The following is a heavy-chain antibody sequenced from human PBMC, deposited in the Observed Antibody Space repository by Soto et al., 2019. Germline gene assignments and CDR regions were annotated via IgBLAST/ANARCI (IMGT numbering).Heavy chain of an antibody. V-gene: IGHV4-39*01. CDR2: IYYSGST. CDR3: ARRYSSSFDF. CDR1: GGSISSSSYY. J-gene: IGHJ4*02. D-gene: IGHD6-13*01. Sequence: PSETLSLTCTVSGGSISSSSYYWGWIRQPPGKGLEWIGSIYYSGSTHNNPALKSRVTMSIDTSTNQFSLKLSSVTAADTAVYYCARRYSSSFDFWGQGTLVTVSS.